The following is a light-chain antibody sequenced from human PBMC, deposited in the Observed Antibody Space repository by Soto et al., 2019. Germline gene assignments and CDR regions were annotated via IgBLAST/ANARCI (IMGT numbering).Light chain of an antibody. CDR3: GTWDSSLSAGRWV. CDR1: SSNIGNNY. V-gene: IGLV1-51*02. Sequence: QSVLTQPPSVSAAPGQKVTISCSGGSSNIGNNYVSWYQQLPGTAPKLLIYENNKRPSGIPDRFSGSKSGTSATLGITGLQTGDEADYYCGTWDSSLSAGRWVFGGGTKLTVL. J-gene: IGLJ3*02. CDR2: ENN.